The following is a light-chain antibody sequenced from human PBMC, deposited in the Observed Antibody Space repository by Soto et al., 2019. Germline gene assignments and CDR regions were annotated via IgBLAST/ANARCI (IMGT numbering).Light chain of an antibody. CDR3: TLYTRINSYV. CDR2: DFR. CDR1: SSDVGGYNF. J-gene: IGLJ1*01. Sequence: QSALTQPASVSGSPGQSLTISCTGTSSDVGGYNFFSWYQQHPGKAPKLMIYDFRNRPSGVSNRFSGSKSVNTASLPISGLQAGDWADYARTLYTRINSYVCGTGTKVT. V-gene: IGLV2-14*01.